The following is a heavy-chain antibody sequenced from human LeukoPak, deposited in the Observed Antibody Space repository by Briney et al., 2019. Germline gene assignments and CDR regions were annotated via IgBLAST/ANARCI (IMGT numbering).Heavy chain of an antibody. J-gene: IGHJ4*02. CDR3: ARDGGDMVVVVAATPDYFDY. D-gene: IGHD2-15*01. Sequence: GGFLRLSCAASGFTFSSYWMSWVRQAPGKGLEWVANIKQDGSEKYYVDSVKGRFTISRDNAKNSLYLQMNSLRAEDTAVYYCARDGGDMVVVVAATPDYFDYWGQGTLVTVSS. CDR1: GFTFSSYW. CDR2: IKQDGSEK. V-gene: IGHV3-7*01.